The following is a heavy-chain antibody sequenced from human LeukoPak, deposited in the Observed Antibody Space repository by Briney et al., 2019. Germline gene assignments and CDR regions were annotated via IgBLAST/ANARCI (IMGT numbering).Heavy chain of an antibody. CDR1: GGSFSGYY. D-gene: IGHD3-22*01. V-gene: IGHV4-34*01. Sequence: PSETLSPTCAVYGGSFSGYYWSWIRQPPGKGLEWIGEINHSGSTNYNPSLKSRVTISVDTSKNQFSLKLSSVTAADTAVYYCARNPPRYYDSSGLSRNSGEGNLVTVSS. J-gene: IGHJ1*01. CDR2: INHSGST. CDR3: ARNPPRYYDSSGLSRN.